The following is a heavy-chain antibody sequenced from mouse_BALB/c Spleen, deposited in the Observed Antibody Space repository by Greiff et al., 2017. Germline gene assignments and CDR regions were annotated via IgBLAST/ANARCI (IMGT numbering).Heavy chain of an antibody. Sequence: EVHLVESGGGLVQPGGSRKLSCAASGFTFSSFGMHWVRQAPEKGLEWVAYISSGSSTIYYADTVKGRFTISRDNPKNTLFLQMTSLRSEDTAMYYCARGLHWYFDVWGAGTTVTVSS. CDR2: ISSGSSTI. J-gene: IGHJ1*01. V-gene: IGHV5-17*02. D-gene: IGHD3-1*01. CDR3: ARGLHWYFDV. CDR1: GFTFSSFG.